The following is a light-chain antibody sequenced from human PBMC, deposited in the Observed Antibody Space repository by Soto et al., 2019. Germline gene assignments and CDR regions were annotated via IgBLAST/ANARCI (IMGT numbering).Light chain of an antibody. CDR3: MQATQFPWT. V-gene: IGKV2-24*01. CDR1: QSLVYGDGNTY. J-gene: IGKJ1*01. CDR2: KIS. Sequence: DIVLTQTPLSSPVTLGQPASISCRSSQSLVYGDGNTYLSWLHQRPGQPPRLLIYKISIRVSGVPDRFTGSGSGTDYTLKISRVAAEDAGLDYCMQATQFPWTFGQGTKVEIK.